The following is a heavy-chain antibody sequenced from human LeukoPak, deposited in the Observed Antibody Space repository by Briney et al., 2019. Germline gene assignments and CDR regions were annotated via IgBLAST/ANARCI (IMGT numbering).Heavy chain of an antibody. CDR2: INPSGGST. J-gene: IGHJ6*03. CDR1: VYTFTIYY. V-gene: IGHV1-46*01. D-gene: IGHD2-15*01. Sequence: GASVTVSFTSSVYTFTIYYMHWGRQAPGQGREWMGIINPSGGSTSYAQKFQGRVTMTRDTSTSTVYMELSSLRSEDTAVYYCARDSVVAAATPRLYYYYYYMDVCGKGTTVTVSS. CDR3: ARDSVVAAATPRLYYYYYYMDV.